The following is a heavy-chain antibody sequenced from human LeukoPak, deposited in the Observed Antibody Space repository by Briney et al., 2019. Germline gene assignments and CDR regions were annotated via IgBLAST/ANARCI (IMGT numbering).Heavy chain of an antibody. V-gene: IGHV3-33*01. J-gene: IGHJ4*02. CDR2: IWYDGSNK. Sequence: GRSLRLSCAASGFTFSSYGMHWVRQAPGKGLEWVAVIWYDGSNKYYADSVKGRFTISRDNSKNTLYLQMNSLRAEDTAVYYCARQHGETIFDCWGQGTLVTVSS. CDR3: ARQHGETIFDC. CDR1: GFTFSSYG. D-gene: IGHD3-10*01.